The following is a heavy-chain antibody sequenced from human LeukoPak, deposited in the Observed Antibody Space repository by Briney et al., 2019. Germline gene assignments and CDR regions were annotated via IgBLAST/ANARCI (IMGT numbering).Heavy chain of an antibody. CDR2: IYYSGST. V-gene: IGHV4-30-4*08. CDR1: GGSISSNDYY. CDR3: ARDRGGYGTNSP. Sequence: SETLSLTFTVSGGSISSNDYYWSWIRQPPGKGLEWIGYIYYSGSTYYNPSLTSRVAISVDTSKNQFSLKLSSVTAADTAVYFCARDRGGYGTNSPWGQGTLVTVSS. D-gene: IGHD4-23*01. J-gene: IGHJ5*02.